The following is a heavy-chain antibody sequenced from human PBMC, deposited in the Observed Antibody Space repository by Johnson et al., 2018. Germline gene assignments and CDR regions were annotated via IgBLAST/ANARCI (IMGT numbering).Heavy chain of an antibody. CDR3: ARDSAQWLRGAYDI. J-gene: IGHJ3*02. Sequence: VQLGESGGGVVEPGRSLRLACTASGFTFSSYGIHWVRQAPGKGLAWVAVIWYDGINNYYAESVKGRFTISRDNSKNTLYLQMRNLRAEDTAVYYCARDSAQWLRGAYDIWGQGTMVTVSS. D-gene: IGHD6-19*01. CDR2: IWYDGINN. CDR1: GFTFSSYG. V-gene: IGHV3-33*01.